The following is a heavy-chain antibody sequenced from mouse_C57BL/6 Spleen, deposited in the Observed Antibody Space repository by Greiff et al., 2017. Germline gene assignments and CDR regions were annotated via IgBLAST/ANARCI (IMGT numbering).Heavy chain of an antibody. Sequence: QVQLQQSGAELVRPGTSVKVSCKASGYAFTNYLLEWVKQRPGQGLEWIGVIDPGSGDTNYNEKFKGKATLTADTSTSTAYMQLSSLTSEDSAVYFCARSGYYGSSLYFDGWGTGTTVTVSS. CDR3: ARSGYYGSSLYFDG. CDR1: GYAFTNYL. V-gene: IGHV1-54*01. J-gene: IGHJ1*03. CDR2: IDPGSGDT. D-gene: IGHD1-1*01.